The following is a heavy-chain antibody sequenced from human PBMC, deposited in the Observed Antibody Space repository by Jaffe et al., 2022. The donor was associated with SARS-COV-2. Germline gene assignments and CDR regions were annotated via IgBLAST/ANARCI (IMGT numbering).Heavy chain of an antibody. CDR3: AKGLGYCSGGSCYSYYYYGMDV. CDR1: GFTFDDYA. CDR2: ISWNSGSI. J-gene: IGHJ6*02. V-gene: IGHV3-9*01. D-gene: IGHD2-15*01. Sequence: EVQLVESGGGLVQPGRSLRLSCAASGFTFDDYAMHWVRQAPGKGLEWVSGISWNSGSIGYADSVKGRFTISRDNAKNSLYLQMNSLRAEDTALYYCAKGLGYCSGGSCYSYYYYGMDVWGQGTTVTVSS.